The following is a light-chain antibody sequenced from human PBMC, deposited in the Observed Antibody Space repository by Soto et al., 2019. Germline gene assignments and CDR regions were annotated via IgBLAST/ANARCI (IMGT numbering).Light chain of an antibody. V-gene: IGKV3-11*01. CDR2: DAS. J-gene: IGKJ4*01. CDR3: QQRSNWLVT. CDR1: QSVNIY. Sequence: EIVLTQYPATLSFSPGERATLSCRASQSVNIYLAWYQQKPGQAPRLLIYDASNRATGIPARFSGSGSGTDFTLTISSLEPEDIAVYYCQQRSNWLVTFSGGTKVDIK.